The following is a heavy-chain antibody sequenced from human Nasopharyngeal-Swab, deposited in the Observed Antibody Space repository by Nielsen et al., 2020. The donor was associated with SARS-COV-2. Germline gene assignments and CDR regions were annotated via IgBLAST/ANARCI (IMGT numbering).Heavy chain of an antibody. J-gene: IGHJ4*02. CDR2: INSDGSST. V-gene: IGHV3-74*01. D-gene: IGHD3-3*01. CDR3: ARGGKYYDFWSGPDY. Sequence: GGSQRLSCAASGFTYSSYWKHWVRQAPGKGLVWVSRINSDGSSTSYADSVKGRFTISRDNAKNTLYLQMNSLRAEDTAVYYCARGGKYYDFWSGPDYWGQGTLVTVSS. CDR1: GFTYSSYW.